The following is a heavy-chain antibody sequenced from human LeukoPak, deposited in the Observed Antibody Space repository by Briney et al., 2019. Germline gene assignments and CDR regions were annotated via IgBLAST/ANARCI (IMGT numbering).Heavy chain of an antibody. J-gene: IGHJ1*01. V-gene: IGHV4-31*03. CDR3: ALGYCGGGSCYAREYFQH. Sequence: PSETLSLTCTVPGASISSGGYYWTWIRQHPGKGLEWIGYIYYSGSTYYNPSLKSRVTISVDTSKNQFSLKLSSVTAADTAVYYCALGYCGGGSCYAREYFQHWGQGTLVTVSS. D-gene: IGHD2-15*01. CDR1: GASISSGGYY. CDR2: IYYSGST.